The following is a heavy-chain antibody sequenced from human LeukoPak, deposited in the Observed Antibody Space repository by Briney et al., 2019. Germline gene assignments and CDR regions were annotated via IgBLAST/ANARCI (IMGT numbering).Heavy chain of an antibody. J-gene: IGHJ4*02. V-gene: IGHV1-69*05. CDR1: GDTFSSYA. Sequence: SVKLSCKASGDTFSSYAISWVRQAPGQGLEWMGGIIPIFGTANYAQKFQGRVTITTDESTSTAYMELSSLRSEDTAVYYCARAITEYVSSPLDYWGQGTLVTVSS. CDR3: ARAITEYVSSPLDY. D-gene: IGHD6-6*01. CDR2: IIPIFGTA.